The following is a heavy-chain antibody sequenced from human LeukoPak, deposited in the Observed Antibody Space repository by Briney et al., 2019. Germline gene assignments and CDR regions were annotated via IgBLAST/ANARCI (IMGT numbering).Heavy chain of an antibody. J-gene: IGHJ4*02. V-gene: IGHV3-23*01. D-gene: IGHD3-10*01. CDR1: GFTFGGYA. Sequence: GGSLRLSCAASGFTFGGYAMNWVRQAPGKGLEWVSAISSSGGGTYYSDSVKGRFTISRDNSKDTLYLQLDSLRDEDTAVYFCAKDRGNYYFDFWGLGTLVIVSS. CDR3: AKDRGNYYFDF. CDR2: ISSSGGGT.